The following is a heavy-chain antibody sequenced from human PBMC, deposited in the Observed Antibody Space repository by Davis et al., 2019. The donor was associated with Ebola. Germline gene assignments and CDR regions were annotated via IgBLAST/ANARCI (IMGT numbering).Heavy chain of an antibody. J-gene: IGHJ6*02. Sequence: KVSCKGSGYTFSSYWIGWVRQMPGKGLEWMGIIYPGDSDTRYSPSFQGQVTISADKSISTAYLQWSSLKASDSAMYYCARRGEGYYYYTMDVWGQGTTVTVSS. CDR1: GYTFSSYW. D-gene: IGHD3-10*01. CDR3: ARRGEGYYYYTMDV. V-gene: IGHV5-51*01. CDR2: IYPGDSDT.